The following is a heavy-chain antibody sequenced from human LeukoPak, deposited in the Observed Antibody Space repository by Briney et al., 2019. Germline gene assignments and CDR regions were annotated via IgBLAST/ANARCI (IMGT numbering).Heavy chain of an antibody. Sequence: GGSLRLSCAASGFTFSTYWMSWVRQTPGKGLEWVANIEQDGSDKYYVDSVKGRFTISRDNSKNTLYLQMNSLRAEDTAVYYCAKSTSEVCWGPFDYWGQGTLVTVSS. V-gene: IGHV3-7*03. D-gene: IGHD7-27*01. CDR3: AKSTSEVCWGPFDY. J-gene: IGHJ4*02. CDR2: IEQDGSDK. CDR1: GFTFSTYW.